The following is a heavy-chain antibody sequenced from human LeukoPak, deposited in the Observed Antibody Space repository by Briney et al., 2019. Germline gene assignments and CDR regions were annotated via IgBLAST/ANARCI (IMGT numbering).Heavy chain of an antibody. Sequence: GASVKVSCKASGYTFTSYGISWVRQAPGQGLEWMGWISAYNGNTNYAQKLQGRVTMTTDTSTSTAYMELRSLRSDDTAVYYCARDTRYYDFRSGYQTNWFDPWGQGTLVTVSS. D-gene: IGHD3-3*01. CDR1: GYTFTSYG. V-gene: IGHV1-18*01. CDR2: ISAYNGNT. J-gene: IGHJ5*02. CDR3: ARDTRYYDFRSGYQTNWFDP.